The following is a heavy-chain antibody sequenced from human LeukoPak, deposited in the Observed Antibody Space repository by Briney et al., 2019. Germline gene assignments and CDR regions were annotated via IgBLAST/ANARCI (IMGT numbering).Heavy chain of an antibody. CDR3: ARMVRGDRTFDY. Sequence: SETLSLTCTVSGGSISSYYWSWIRQPPGKGLEWIGYIYYSGSTNYNPSLKSRVTISVDTSKNQFSLKLSSVTAADTAVYYCARMVRGDRTFDYWGQGTLVTVSS. V-gene: IGHV4-59*12. CDR1: GGSISSYY. CDR2: IYYSGST. J-gene: IGHJ4*02. D-gene: IGHD3-10*01.